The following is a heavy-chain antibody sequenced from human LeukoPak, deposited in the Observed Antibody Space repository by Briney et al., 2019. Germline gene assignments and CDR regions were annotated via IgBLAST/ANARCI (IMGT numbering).Heavy chain of an antibody. D-gene: IGHD3-10*01. Sequence: SETLSLTCAVYGGSFTIYSWTWIRQSPGKGLEWVGEINHSGNTNYNPSLKSRVTISLDTSRNQFSLKLTSVTAADTAVYYCAKSNGYGLVDIWGQGTMVTVSS. CDR2: INHSGNT. CDR1: GGSFTIYS. V-gene: IGHV4-34*01. CDR3: AKSNGYGLVDI. J-gene: IGHJ3*02.